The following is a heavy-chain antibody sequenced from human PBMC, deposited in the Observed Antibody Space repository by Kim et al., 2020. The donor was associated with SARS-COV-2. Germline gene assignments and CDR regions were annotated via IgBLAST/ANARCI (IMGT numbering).Heavy chain of an antibody. Sequence: GGSLRLSCAASGFTFSSYGMHWVRQAPGKGLEWVAVIWYDGSNKYYADSVKGRFTISRDNSKNTLYLQMNSLRAEDTAVYYCAREEIYYYDSSGFIDYWGQGTLVTVSS. CDR1: GFTFSSYG. D-gene: IGHD3-22*01. J-gene: IGHJ4*02. CDR2: IWYDGSNK. CDR3: AREEIYYYDSSGFIDY. V-gene: IGHV3-33*01.